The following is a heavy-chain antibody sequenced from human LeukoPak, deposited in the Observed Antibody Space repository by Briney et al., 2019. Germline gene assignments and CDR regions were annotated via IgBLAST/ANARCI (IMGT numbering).Heavy chain of an antibody. V-gene: IGHV3-23*01. Sequence: PGGSLRLSCAVSGLTVSNYGMRWVPQGPGEGREGVAGISSSGGSTIYADPVKGRFTISRDNPKNTLYLQMTSLRAEDTAFYFCAKRGVVIRVFLVGFHKEAFYFESWGQGALVTVSS. CDR3: AKRGVVIRVFLVGFHKEAFYFES. D-gene: IGHD3/OR15-3a*01. J-gene: IGHJ4*02. CDR1: GLTVSNYG. CDR2: ISSSGGST.